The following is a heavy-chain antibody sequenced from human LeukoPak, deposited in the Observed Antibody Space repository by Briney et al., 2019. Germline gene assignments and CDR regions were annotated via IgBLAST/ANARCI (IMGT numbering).Heavy chain of an antibody. CDR3: ARAGMYNWNYFDY. D-gene: IGHD1-20*01. Sequence: PSETLSLTCTVSGGSISNYYWSWIRQPPGKGLEWVGYIYYSGSTNYNPSLKNRVTISVDTSKNQFSLKLSSVTAADTAVYYCARAGMYNWNYFDYWGQGTLVTVSS. V-gene: IGHV4-59*01. CDR1: GGSISNYY. J-gene: IGHJ4*02. CDR2: IYYSGST.